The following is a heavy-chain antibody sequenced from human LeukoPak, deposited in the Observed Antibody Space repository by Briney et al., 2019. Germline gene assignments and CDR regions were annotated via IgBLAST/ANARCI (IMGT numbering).Heavy chain of an antibody. CDR1: GFTFTSYG. Sequence: PGRSLRLSCAASGFTFTSYGMHWVRQAPGEGLEWVAVIWYDGSSEYYADSVKGRFTISRDNSINTLYLQMNSLGVGDTAVYYCARYSSTSNYYYGMDVWGQGTTVTVSS. D-gene: IGHD6-19*01. CDR2: IWYDGSSE. V-gene: IGHV3-33*01. J-gene: IGHJ6*02. CDR3: ARYSSTSNYYYGMDV.